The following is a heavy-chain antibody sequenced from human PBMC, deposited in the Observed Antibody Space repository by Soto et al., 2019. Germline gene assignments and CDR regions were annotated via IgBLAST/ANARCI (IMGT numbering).Heavy chain of an antibody. CDR2: IYPGDSGT. V-gene: IGHV5-51*01. D-gene: IGHD3-3*01. Sequence: GESLKISCKGSGYSFTSYWIGWVRQMPGKGLEWMGIIYPGDSGTRYSPSFQGQVTISADKSISTAYLQWSSLKASDTAMYYCARLYYDFWSGYYENHGMDVWGQGTTVTVSS. J-gene: IGHJ6*02. CDR1: GYSFTSYW. CDR3: ARLYYDFWSGYYENHGMDV.